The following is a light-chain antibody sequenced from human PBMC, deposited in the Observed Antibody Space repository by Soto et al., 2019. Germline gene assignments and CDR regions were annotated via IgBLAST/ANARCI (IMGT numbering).Light chain of an antibody. CDR3: QQQNSWPRT. V-gene: IGKV3-11*01. CDR1: QSVSSY. J-gene: IGKJ1*01. CDR2: DAA. Sequence: EIVLTQSPGTLSMSPGERVVLSCRASQSVSSYLAWYHQQPGQAPRLLIYDAANRAAGSPAGCSGSGSGTTDSLTTISREPEDFVVYYCQQQNSWPRTFGQGTKVDIK.